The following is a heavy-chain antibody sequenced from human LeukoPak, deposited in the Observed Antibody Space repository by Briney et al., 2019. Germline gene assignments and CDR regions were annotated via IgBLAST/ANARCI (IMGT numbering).Heavy chain of an antibody. Sequence: GGSLRLSCAASGFTFSSYAMSWVRQAPGKGLEWVSAISGSGGSTYYADSVKGRFTISRDNSKNTLYLQMNSLRAEDTAVYYCARDRAYCSGGTCYYYMDVWGKGTTVTISS. CDR2: ISGSGGST. J-gene: IGHJ6*03. D-gene: IGHD2-15*01. CDR3: ARDRAYCSGGTCYYYMDV. V-gene: IGHV3-23*01. CDR1: GFTFSSYA.